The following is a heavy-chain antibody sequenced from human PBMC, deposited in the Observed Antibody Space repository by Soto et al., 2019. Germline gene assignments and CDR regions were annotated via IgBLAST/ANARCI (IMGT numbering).Heavy chain of an antibody. J-gene: IGHJ3*02. CDR1: GGSFSGYY. D-gene: IGHD4-4*01. V-gene: IGHV4-34*01. Sequence: QVQLQQWGAGLLKPSETLSLTCAVSGGSFSGYYWSWIRQPPGKGLEWIGEINHSGSTNYNPSLKSRVTISVDTSKNQVSLKLSSVTAADTAVYYCARLQSDDAFDIWGQGTMVTVSS. CDR2: INHSGST. CDR3: ARLQSDDAFDI.